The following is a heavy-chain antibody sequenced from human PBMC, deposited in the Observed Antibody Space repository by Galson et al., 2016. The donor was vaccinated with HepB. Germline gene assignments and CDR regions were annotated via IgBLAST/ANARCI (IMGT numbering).Heavy chain of an antibody. CDR2: IIPIFDTT. CDR1: GGTFSSYT. J-gene: IGHJ6*02. V-gene: IGHV1-69*13. CDR3: ARVILSYGMDV. D-gene: IGHD2-21*01. Sequence: SVKVSCKASGGTFSSYTISWVRQAPGQGLEWMGGIIPIFDTTNYAQKFQGRVTITADESTSTAYMELSSLRSEDTAVYYCARVILSYGMDVWGQGTTVTVSS.